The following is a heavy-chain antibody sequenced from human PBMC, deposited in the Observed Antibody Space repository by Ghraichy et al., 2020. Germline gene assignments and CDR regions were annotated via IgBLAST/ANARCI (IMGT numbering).Heavy chain of an antibody. CDR1: GFSLSNSGLG. Sequence: SGPTLVKPTQTLTLTCSFSGFSLSNSGLGVGWIRQPPGKAPEWLAHIYWNDEKRYSPSLKTRLTVTKGPSENRVVLTMTNMDPVDPATYYCIHRRVGGYDPDYCGPGTPVTVSS. V-gene: IGHV2-5*01. J-gene: IGHJ4*02. CDR2: IYWNDEK. D-gene: IGHD5-12*01. CDR3: IHRRVGGYDPDY.